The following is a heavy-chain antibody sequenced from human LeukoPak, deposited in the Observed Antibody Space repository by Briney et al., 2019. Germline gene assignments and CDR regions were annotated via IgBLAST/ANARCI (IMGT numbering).Heavy chain of an antibody. CDR2: ISGSGGST. J-gene: IGHJ3*02. CDR1: GFTFSSYG. CDR3: AKTLSGYSYAFDI. D-gene: IGHD6-13*01. V-gene: IGHV3-23*01. Sequence: GGSLRLSCAASGFTFSSYGMHWVRQAPGKGLEWVSAISGSGGSTYYADSVKGRFTISRDNSKNTLYLQVNSLRAEDTAVYYCAKTLSGYSYAFDIWGQGTMVTVSS.